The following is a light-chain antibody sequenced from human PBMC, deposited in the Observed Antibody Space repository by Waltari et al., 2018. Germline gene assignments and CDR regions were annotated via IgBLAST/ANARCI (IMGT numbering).Light chain of an antibody. Sequence: DIQMTQSPSSLSASVGARVTIPCRASQGISNSLACYQQKPGKAPKLLLYGASPLESGVPSMFSGSVSGTDYTLSIRGLQPEDFATYYCQQYYSILRPFSHRTKLNIK. CDR1: QGISNS. V-gene: IGKV1-NL1*01. CDR2: GAS. CDR3: QQYYSILRP. J-gene: IGKJ2*01.